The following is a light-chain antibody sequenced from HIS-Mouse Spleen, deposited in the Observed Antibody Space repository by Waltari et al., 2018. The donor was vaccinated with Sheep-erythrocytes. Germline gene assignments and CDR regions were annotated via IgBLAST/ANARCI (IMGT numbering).Light chain of an antibody. V-gene: IGLV1-47*01. CDR2: RNN. J-gene: IGLJ3*02. CDR3: AAWDDSLSGPV. Sequence: QSVLTQPPSASGTPGQRVTISCSGSSSNIGSNYVYWYQQHPGTAPKLLIYRNNQRPSAVPDRFSGSKSGTSASLAISGLRSEDEADYYCAAWDDSLSGPVFGGGTKLTVL. CDR1: SSNIGSNY.